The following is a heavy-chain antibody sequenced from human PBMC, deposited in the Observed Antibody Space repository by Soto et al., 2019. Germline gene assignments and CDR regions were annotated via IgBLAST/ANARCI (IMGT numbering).Heavy chain of an antibody. J-gene: IGHJ5*02. D-gene: IGHD3-3*01. CDR2: IIPIFGST. CDR3: ARDGDLRSDFWSGPLGGGWFDP. Sequence: QVQLVQSGAEVRKPGSSVKVSCKASGGTFSNSAITWVRQAPGQGLEWVGGIIPIFGSTNYAQKFQGRVTITADESTSTAYMVLSSLTSQDTAVYYCARDGDLRSDFWSGPLGGGWFDPWGQGTLVTVSS. CDR1: GGTFSNSA. V-gene: IGHV1-69*12.